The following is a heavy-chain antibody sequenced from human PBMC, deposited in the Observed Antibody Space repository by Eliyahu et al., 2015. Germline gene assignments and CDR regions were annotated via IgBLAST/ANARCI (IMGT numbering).Heavy chain of an antibody. CDR1: GXSVPXNIPA. D-gene: IGHD6-13*01. J-gene: IGHJ4*02. Sequence: QVQLQQSGPGLVTPSQTLSXXXPISGXSVPXNIPAWNWIRQSPSRGLEWLGRTYYRSKWYNDYAVSVKSRITINPDTSKNQFSLQLNSVTPEDTAVYYCARDPGIAAAGDRGWYFDYWGQGTLVTVSS. V-gene: IGHV6-1*01. CDR2: TYYRSKWYN. CDR3: ARDPGIAAAGDRGWYFDY.